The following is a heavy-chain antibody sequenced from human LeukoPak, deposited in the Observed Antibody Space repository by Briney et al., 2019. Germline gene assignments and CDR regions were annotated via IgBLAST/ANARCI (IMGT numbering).Heavy chain of an antibody. CDR1: GGSISSYY. CDR2: IYNSGRT. V-gene: IGHV4-59*12. J-gene: IGHJ5*02. CDR3: ARAVGGDTNWFDP. Sequence: PSETLSLTCTVSGGSISSYYWNWIRHPPGKGLEWIGYIYNSGRTNNNPSLKSRVNISVDTSKNQFSLKLSSVTAADTAVYYCARAVGGDTNWFDPWGQGTLVTVSS. D-gene: IGHD2-21*02.